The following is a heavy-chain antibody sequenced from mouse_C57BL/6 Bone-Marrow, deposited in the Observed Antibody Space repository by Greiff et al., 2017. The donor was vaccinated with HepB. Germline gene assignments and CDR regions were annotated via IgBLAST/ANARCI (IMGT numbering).Heavy chain of an antibody. Sequence: DVQLVESGAELVRPGASVKLSCTASGFNIKDYYMHWVKQRPEQGLEWIGRIDPEDGDTEYAPKFQGKATMSADTSSNTAYLQLSSLTSEDTAVYYCTTAYYGSSYDYAMDYWGQGTSVTVSS. CDR2: IDPEDGDT. CDR3: TTAYYGSSYDYAMDY. V-gene: IGHV14-1*01. D-gene: IGHD1-1*01. CDR1: GFNIKDYY. J-gene: IGHJ4*01.